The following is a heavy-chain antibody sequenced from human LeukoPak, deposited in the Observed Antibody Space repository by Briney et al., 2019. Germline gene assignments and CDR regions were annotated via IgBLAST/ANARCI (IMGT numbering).Heavy chain of an antibody. D-gene: IGHD3-22*01. CDR1: GYTFNSYG. V-gene: IGHV1-18*01. Sequence: GASVKVSCKPSGYTFNSYGITWVRQAPGQGLEWMGWISAYNGDKNYAQKLQGRVTMTTDTSTSTAYMELRSLRSGDTAVYYCARGGYYDSSGSPLDVWGKGTTVTVSS. CDR3: ARGGYYDSSGSPLDV. CDR2: ISAYNGDK. J-gene: IGHJ6*04.